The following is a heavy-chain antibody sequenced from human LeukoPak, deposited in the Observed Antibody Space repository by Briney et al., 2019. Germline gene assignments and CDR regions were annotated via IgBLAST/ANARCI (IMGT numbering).Heavy chain of an antibody. CDR1: GGSISSYY. CDR3: ARGVLAGYSGYEDY. Sequence: SETLSLTCTVSGGSISSYYWSWIRQPPGKGLEWIGYIYYSGSTNYNPSLKRRVTISVNTSKNQFSLKMISVPAAHTAVYSCARGVLAGYSGYEDYWGQGPLVPVSS. D-gene: IGHD5-12*01. CDR2: IYYSGST. V-gene: IGHV4-59*12. J-gene: IGHJ4*02.